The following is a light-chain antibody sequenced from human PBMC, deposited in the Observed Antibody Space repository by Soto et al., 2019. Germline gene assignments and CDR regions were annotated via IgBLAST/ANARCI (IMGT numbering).Light chain of an antibody. CDR2: KAS. V-gene: IGKV1-5*03. CDR1: QSISTW. Sequence: DIQMTQSPSTLSAFVGDRVTITCRASQSISTWLAWYQQKPGKVPKLLIFKASSLQSGVPSRFSGSGSGTEYTLTISSLEPEDFAVYYSQQRSNWPPTFGQGTRLEIK. J-gene: IGKJ5*01. CDR3: QQRSNWPPT.